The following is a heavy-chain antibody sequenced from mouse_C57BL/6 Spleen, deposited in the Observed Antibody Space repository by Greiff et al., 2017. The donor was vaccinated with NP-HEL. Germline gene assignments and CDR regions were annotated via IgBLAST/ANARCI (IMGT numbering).Heavy chain of an antibody. J-gene: IGHJ3*01. CDR2: IDPETGGT. CDR3: TRGGPKILTWFAY. Sequence: QVQLQQSGAELVRPGASVTLSCKASGYTFTDYEMHWVKQTPVHGLEWIGAIDPETGGTAYNQKFKGKAILTADKSSSTAYMELRSLTSEDSAVYYCTRGGPKILTWFAYWGQGTLVTVSA. CDR1: GYTFTDYE. V-gene: IGHV1-15*01.